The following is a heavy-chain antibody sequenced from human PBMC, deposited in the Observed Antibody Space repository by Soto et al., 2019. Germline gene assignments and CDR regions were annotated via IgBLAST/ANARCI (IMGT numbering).Heavy chain of an antibody. CDR2: TYYRSKWYN. D-gene: IGHD3-10*01. CDR1: GDSVSSNSAA. J-gene: IGHJ4*02. CDR3: ARGERIRYYYGSGSYDPFDY. Sequence: SQTLSLTCAISGDSVSSNSAAWNWIRQSPSRGLEWLGRTYYRSKWYNDYAVSVKSRITINPDTSKNQFSLQLNSVTPEDTAVYYCARGERIRYYYGSGSYDPFDYWGQGTLVTVSS. V-gene: IGHV6-1*01.